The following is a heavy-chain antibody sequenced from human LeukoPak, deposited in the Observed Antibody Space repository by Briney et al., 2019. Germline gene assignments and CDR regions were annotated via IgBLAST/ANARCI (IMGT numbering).Heavy chain of an antibody. Sequence: PGGSLRLSCAASGFTFTSHWMAWVRQAPGKGLEWVANIKQDGSEKYYVDSVKGRFTISRDNAKNSVYLQMNSLRAEDTAVYYCARDGGGWTYFDYWGQGTPVTVSS. CDR1: GFTFTSHW. D-gene: IGHD6-19*01. V-gene: IGHV3-7*04. CDR2: IKQDGSEK. J-gene: IGHJ4*02. CDR3: ARDGGGWTYFDY.